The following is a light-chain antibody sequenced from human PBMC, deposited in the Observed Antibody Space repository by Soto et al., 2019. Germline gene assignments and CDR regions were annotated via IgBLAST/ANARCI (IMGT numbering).Light chain of an antibody. J-gene: IGLJ7*01. Sequence: QSALTQPASVSGSPGQSITISCTGTSSDVGGYNYVSWYQQHPGKAPKLMIYDVSNRPSGVSNRFSGSKSGNTASLTISGLQAEDEADYYCSSYTSGSTLHAVFGGGTQLTVL. V-gene: IGLV2-14*01. CDR1: SSDVGGYNY. CDR3: SSYTSGSTLHAV. CDR2: DVS.